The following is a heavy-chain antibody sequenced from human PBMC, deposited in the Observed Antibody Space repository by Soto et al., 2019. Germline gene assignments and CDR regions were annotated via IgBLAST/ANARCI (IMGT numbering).Heavy chain of an antibody. CDR3: AKVLYSGYSRYYYYGMDV. CDR1: GFTFSSYA. CDR2: ISGSGGST. J-gene: IGHJ6*02. D-gene: IGHD5-12*01. Sequence: EVQLLESGGGLVQPGGSLRLSCAASGFTFSSYAMSWVRQAPGKGLEWVSAISGSGGSTYYADSVKGRFTISRDNSKNTLYLQMNSLRAEDTGVYYCAKVLYSGYSRYYYYGMDVWGQGTTDTVSS. V-gene: IGHV3-23*01.